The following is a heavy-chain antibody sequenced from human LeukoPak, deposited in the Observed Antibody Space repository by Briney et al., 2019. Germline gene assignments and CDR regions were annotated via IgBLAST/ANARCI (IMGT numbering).Heavy chain of an antibody. CDR1: GGSLSGSSYY. CDR3: ARFNRPSFSFDY. V-gene: IGHV4-39*01. J-gene: IGHJ4*02. D-gene: IGHD6-6*01. CDR2: IYYSGST. Sequence: SETLSLTCTVSGGSLSGSSYYWGWIRQPPGKGLEWIGSIYYSGSTYYNPSLKSRVTISVDTSKNQFSLKLSSVTAADTAVYYCARFNRPSFSFDYWGQGTLVTVSS.